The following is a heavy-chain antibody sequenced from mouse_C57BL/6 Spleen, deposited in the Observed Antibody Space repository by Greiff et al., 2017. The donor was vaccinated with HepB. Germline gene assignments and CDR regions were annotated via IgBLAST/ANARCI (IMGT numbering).Heavy chain of an antibody. CDR1: GFTFSDYG. CDR3: ARTTVVAGDFDY. Sequence: EVMLVESGGGLVKPGGSLKLSCAASGFTFSDYGMHWVRQAPEKGLEWVAYISSGSSTIYYADTVKGRFTISRDNAKNTLFLQMTSLRYEDTAMYYCARTTVVAGDFDYWGQGTTLTVSS. CDR2: ISSGSSTI. J-gene: IGHJ2*01. V-gene: IGHV5-17*01. D-gene: IGHD1-1*01.